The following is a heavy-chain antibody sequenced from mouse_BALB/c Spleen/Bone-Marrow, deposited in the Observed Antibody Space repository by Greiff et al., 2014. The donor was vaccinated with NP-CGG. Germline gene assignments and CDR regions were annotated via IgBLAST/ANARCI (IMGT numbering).Heavy chain of an antibody. CDR2: IHPGDGDT. D-gene: IGHD2-1*01. Sequence: VQLQQSGAELVRPGSSVKISCKASGYTFSNFWMNWVKQRPGQGLEWIGQIHPGDGDTNNNGKFKGKATLTTDKSSSTAYMHLSSLSSEDSAVYFCARVYYGNLDYWGQRTTLPVSS. CDR1: GYTFSNFW. V-gene: IGHV1-80*01. J-gene: IGHJ2*01. CDR3: ARVYYGNLDY.